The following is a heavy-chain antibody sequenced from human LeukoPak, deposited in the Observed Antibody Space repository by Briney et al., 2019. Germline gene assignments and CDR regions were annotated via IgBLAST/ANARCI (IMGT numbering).Heavy chain of an antibody. CDR2: MNPNSGNT. CDR3: ARGHEGSSSHFDY. J-gene: IGHJ4*02. Sequence: ATVTVSCKASGYTFTSYDINWVRQATGQGLEWMGWMNPNSGNTGYAQKFQGRVTMTRNTSISTAYMELSSLRAEDTAVYYCARGHEGSSSHFDYWGQGTLVTVSS. V-gene: IGHV1-8*01. CDR1: GYTFTSYD. D-gene: IGHD6-6*01.